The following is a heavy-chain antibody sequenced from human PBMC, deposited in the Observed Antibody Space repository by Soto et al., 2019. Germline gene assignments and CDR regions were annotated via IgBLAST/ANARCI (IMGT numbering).Heavy chain of an antibody. V-gene: IGHV4-59*01. CDR1: GNSISSYF. J-gene: IGHJ3*01. CDR2: IYYSGDT. CDR3: VSSRSAIYGDAFDX. Sequence: SDTLSLTCSVSGNSISSYFRSWIRQTPGKGLEWACFIYYSGDTKYKPSLESRATISLDTSKSQFSLRLRSVTAADTAMYYCVSSRSAIYGDAFDXWGRGTMVTVS. D-gene: IGHD2-2*01.